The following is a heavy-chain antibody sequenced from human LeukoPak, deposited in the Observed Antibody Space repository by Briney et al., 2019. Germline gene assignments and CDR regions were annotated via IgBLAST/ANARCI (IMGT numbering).Heavy chain of an antibody. J-gene: IGHJ4*02. D-gene: IGHD6-13*01. V-gene: IGHV3-21*01. Sequence: GGSLRLSCAASGFTFSSYSMNWVRQAPGKGLEWVLSISSSSSYIYYADSVKGRFTISRDNAKNSLYLQMNSLRAEDTAVYYCARDPAAAGRGYWGQGTLVTVSS. CDR2: ISSSSSYI. CDR3: ARDPAAAGRGY. CDR1: GFTFSSYS.